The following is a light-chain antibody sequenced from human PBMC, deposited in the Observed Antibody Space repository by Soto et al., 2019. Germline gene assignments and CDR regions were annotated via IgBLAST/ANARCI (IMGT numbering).Light chain of an antibody. CDR1: QTIRNY. V-gene: IGKV1-5*01. CDR2: DAS. Sequence: DIQMTQSPSTLSAFVGDRVTITCRASQTIRNYLAWYQQRPGKAPDLLIYDASSLENEVPSRFSGSGCATEFTLTISSLQPDDSATYYCQQYGLQGTCGQGTKV. CDR3: QQYGLQGT. J-gene: IGKJ1*01.